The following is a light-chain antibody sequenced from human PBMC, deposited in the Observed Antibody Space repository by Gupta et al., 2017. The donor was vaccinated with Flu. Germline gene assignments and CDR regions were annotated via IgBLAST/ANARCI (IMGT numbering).Light chain of an antibody. V-gene: IGKV1-39*01. CDR1: QRISHN. CDR3: QQNDSSPRT. Sequence: PSSLSASVGDSVTISCRASQRISHNLCWYQQKPGKAPKLLISTSSKVQSGVPSRFSGSGSGPDFTLIIRSLQPEDIANYYCQQNDSSPRTFGQGTXVEI. CDR2: TSS. J-gene: IGKJ1*01.